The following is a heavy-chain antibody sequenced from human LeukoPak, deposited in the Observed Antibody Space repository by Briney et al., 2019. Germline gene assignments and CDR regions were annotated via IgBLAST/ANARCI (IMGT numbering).Heavy chain of an antibody. D-gene: IGHD6-13*01. Sequence: GASVKVSCNASGGTFSSYTISWVPQAPGQGLEWMGRNIPILGIANYAEKFEGRVTITADKTTSTAYMELSSLRSEDTAVYYCARDRDGSSWSRYGMDVWGQGTTVTVSS. CDR2: NIPILGIA. J-gene: IGHJ6*02. CDR1: GGTFSSYT. CDR3: ARDRDGSSWSRYGMDV. V-gene: IGHV1-69*04.